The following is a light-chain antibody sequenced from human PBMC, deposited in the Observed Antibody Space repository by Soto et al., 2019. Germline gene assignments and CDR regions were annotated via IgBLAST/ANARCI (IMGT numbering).Light chain of an antibody. Sequence: DIVMTQSPDSLAVSLGERATINCKSSQSVFYSSNNKNYLAWYQQKPGQPPKLLIYWASTRESGVPDRFSGSGSGTDFTLTISSLPAEDVAVYYCHQYYITPLTFGPGTKVDLK. CDR3: HQYYITPLT. CDR2: WAS. CDR1: QSVFYSSNNKNY. J-gene: IGKJ3*01. V-gene: IGKV4-1*01.